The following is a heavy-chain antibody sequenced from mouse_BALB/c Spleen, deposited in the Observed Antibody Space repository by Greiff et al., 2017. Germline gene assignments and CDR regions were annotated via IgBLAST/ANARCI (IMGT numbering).Heavy chain of an antibody. CDR2: ISSGSSTI. CDR1: GFTFSSFG. CDR3: ARSQGDFDY. V-gene: IGHV5-17*02. J-gene: IGHJ2*01. Sequence: DVMLVESGGGLVQPGGSRKLSCAASGFTFSSFGMHWVRQAPEKGLEWVAYISSGSSTIYYADTVKGRFTISRDNPKNTLFLQMTSLRSEDTAMYYCARSQGDFDYWGQGTTLTVSS.